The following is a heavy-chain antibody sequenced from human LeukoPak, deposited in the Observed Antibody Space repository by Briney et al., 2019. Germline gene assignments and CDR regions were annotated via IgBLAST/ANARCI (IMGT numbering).Heavy chain of an antibody. J-gene: IGHJ4*02. CDR2: MYASGIT. CDR1: GGSISSGGFY. V-gene: IGHV4-61*09. CDR3: ARSARDGYNNYFDY. Sequence: SETLSLTCTVSGGSISSGGFYWGWLRPPAGKGLEWVGHMYASGITSYHPSLKSRVNLSVDTSKNQFTLNLSSVTAADTAVYYCARSARDGYNNYFDYWGQGTLVTVSS. D-gene: IGHD5-24*01.